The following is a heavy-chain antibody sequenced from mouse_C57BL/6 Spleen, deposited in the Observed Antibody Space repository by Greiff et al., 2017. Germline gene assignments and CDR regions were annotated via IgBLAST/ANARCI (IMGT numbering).Heavy chain of an antibody. J-gene: IGHJ4*01. CDR2: INPSTGGT. CDR3: ARQLGHAMDD. D-gene: IGHD4-1*02. Sequence: VQLQQSGLELVKPGASVKISCKASGYSFTGYYMHWVKQSSEKSLEWIGEINPSTGGTSYNQKFKGKATLTVDKSSSTAYMQRKSLTSEDSAVYYSARQLGHAMDDWGQGTSVTVSS. CDR1: GYSFTGYY. V-gene: IGHV1-43*01.